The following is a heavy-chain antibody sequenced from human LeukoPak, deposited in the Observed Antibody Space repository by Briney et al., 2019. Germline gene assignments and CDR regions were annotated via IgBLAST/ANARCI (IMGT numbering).Heavy chain of an antibody. Sequence: GGSLRLSCAVSGFTLSNYSMNWVRQAPGKGLEWISYISGSGFTIHYADSVKGRFTISRDNAKNSLYLQMNSLRAEDTAVYYCARGVPKTSYYYYMDVWGKGTTVTVSS. D-gene: IGHD4-11*01. J-gene: IGHJ6*03. CDR3: ARGVPKTSYYYYMDV. CDR2: ISGSGFTI. V-gene: IGHV3-48*01. CDR1: GFTLSNYS.